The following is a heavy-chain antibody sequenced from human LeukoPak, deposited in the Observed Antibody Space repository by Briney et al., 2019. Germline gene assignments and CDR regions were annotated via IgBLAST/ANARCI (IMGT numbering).Heavy chain of an antibody. D-gene: IGHD5/OR15-5a*01. V-gene: IGHV1-2*06. CDR2: ISPNSGGT. CDR3: ARDPSTNYFFDF. J-gene: IGHJ4*02. CDR1: GYTFTGYY. Sequence: GASVKVSCTASGYTFTGYYMHWVRQAPGQGLEWMGRISPNSGGTSYAQKFQGRVTMTRDTSISTVYMQLNRLTSDDTAVYYCARDPSTNYFFDFWGQGTLVTVSS.